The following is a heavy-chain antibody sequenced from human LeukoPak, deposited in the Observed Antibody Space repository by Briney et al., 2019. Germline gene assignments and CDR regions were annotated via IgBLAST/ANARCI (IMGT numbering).Heavy chain of an antibody. CDR3: ARADSSGYSLDENFDY. Sequence: AASVKASCKASGGTLSSYALNWVRQAPGQGLEWIGRIIPIFAIVNYAQNFQGRVTITADKSTNTAYMELSSLRFEDTAFYYCARADSSGYSLDENFDYWGQGTLVTVSS. J-gene: IGHJ4*02. V-gene: IGHV1-69*04. D-gene: IGHD3-22*01. CDR1: GGTLSSYA. CDR2: IIPIFAIV.